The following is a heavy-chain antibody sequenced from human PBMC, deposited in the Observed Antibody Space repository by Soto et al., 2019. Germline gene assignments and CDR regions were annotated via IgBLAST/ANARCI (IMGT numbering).Heavy chain of an antibody. CDR3: ATLDDSSGYYLSRLYYFDY. Sequence: ASVKVSCKVSGYTLTELSMHWVLQAPGKGLEWMGGFDPEDGETIYAQKFQGRVTMTEDTSTDTAYMELSSLRSEDTAVYYCATLDDSSGYYLSRLYYFDYWGQGTLVTVSS. V-gene: IGHV1-24*01. CDR1: GYTLTELS. D-gene: IGHD3-22*01. CDR2: FDPEDGET. J-gene: IGHJ4*02.